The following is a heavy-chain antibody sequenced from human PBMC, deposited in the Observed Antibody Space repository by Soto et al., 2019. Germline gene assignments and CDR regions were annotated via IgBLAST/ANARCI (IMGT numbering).Heavy chain of an antibody. V-gene: IGHV3-74*01. CDR3: ARLVDYGDPNNAFNI. CDR2: INGDASST. J-gene: IGHJ3*02. Sequence: GGSLRLSCAASGFTFSWYWMHWVRQAPGKGLVWVSRINGDASSTRYADSVKGRFTISRDNAKNTLYLQMNSLRAEDTALYYCARLVDYGDPNNAFNIWGQGTMVTVSS. CDR1: GFTFSWYW. D-gene: IGHD4-17*01.